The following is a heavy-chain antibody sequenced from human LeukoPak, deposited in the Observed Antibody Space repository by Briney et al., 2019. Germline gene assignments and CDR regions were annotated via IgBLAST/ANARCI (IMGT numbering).Heavy chain of an antibody. J-gene: IGHJ4*02. CDR1: GGTSSSYA. D-gene: IGHD3-10*01. Sequence: SVKVSCTASGGTSSSYAISWVRHAPGQGLEWRGGIFPIFGTANYAQKFQGRVTITADESTSTAYMELSSLRSEDTAVYYCASRDHYYGWWSYLGVDYWGQGTLVTVSS. V-gene: IGHV1-69*13. CDR3: ASRDHYYGWWSYLGVDY. CDR2: IFPIFGTA.